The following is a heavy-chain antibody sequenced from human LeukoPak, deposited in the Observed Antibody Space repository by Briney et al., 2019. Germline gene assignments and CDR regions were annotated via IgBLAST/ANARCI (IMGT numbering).Heavy chain of an antibody. Sequence: ASVRVSCKASGYTFTGSGWYLYWLRQAPGQGLECVGWIHPNNGATLYAQKFQGRVAMTTDTSISTAYMELSRLRPDDTAMYYCARDGPAQMVDFDYWGQGTLVTVSS. V-gene: IGHV1-2*02. CDR2: IHPNNGAT. J-gene: IGHJ4*02. CDR1: GYTFTGSGWY. D-gene: IGHD3-10*01. CDR3: ARDGPAQMVDFDY.